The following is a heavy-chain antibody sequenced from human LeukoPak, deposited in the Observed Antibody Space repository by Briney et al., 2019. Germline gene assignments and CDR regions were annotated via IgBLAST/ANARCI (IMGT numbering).Heavy chain of an antibody. CDR1: GFTFRTYG. V-gene: IGHV3-33*01. D-gene: IGHD1-26*01. CDR2: IWYDGSNK. CDR3: ARDRSVRYFDY. Sequence: GRSLRLSCAASGFTFRTYGMHWVRPAPGKGREWVAFIWYDGSNKYYADSVKGRFTLSRDNSKNTLSLQTNSLRAEDTAVYYCARDRSVRYFDYWGQGTLVTVSS. J-gene: IGHJ4*02.